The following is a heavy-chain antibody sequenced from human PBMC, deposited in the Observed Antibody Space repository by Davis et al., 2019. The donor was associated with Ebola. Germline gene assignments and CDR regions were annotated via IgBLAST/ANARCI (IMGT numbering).Heavy chain of an antibody. Sequence: GESLKISCKASGYSFTNYWIGWVRQMPGKGLEWMGIIYPGDSDTRYSPSFQGQVTISADKSINTAYLQWSSLKDSDTAMYYCARQGATMMTPMFNCFDPWGQGTLVTVSS. CDR3: ARQGATMMTPMFNCFDP. J-gene: IGHJ5*02. V-gene: IGHV5-51*01. CDR1: GYSFTNYW. CDR2: IYPGDSDT. D-gene: IGHD5-24*01.